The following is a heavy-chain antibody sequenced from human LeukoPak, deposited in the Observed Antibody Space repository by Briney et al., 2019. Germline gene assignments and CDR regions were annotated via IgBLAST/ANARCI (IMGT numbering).Heavy chain of an antibody. J-gene: IGHJ4*02. Sequence: SETLSLTCTVSGGSISSSSYYWGWIRQPPGKGLEWIGSIYYSGSTYYSPSLKSRVTISVDTSKNQFSLKLSSVTAADTAVYYCARQGIVGATSDPPLDYWGQGTLVTVSS. CDR3: ARQGIVGATSDPPLDY. CDR1: GGSISSSSYY. V-gene: IGHV4-39*01. CDR2: IYYSGST. D-gene: IGHD1-26*01.